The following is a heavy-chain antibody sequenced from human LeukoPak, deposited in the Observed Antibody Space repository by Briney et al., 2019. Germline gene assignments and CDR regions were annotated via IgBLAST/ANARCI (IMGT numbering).Heavy chain of an antibody. D-gene: IGHD3-22*01. V-gene: IGHV3-33*01. CDR3: ARALASSGYYSFLDY. CDR2: IWYDGSNE. CDR1: GFTFSSYG. J-gene: IGHJ4*02. Sequence: GGSLRLSCVASGFTFSSYGMHWVRQAAGKGPEWVAVIWYDGSNENYADSVKGRFTISRDNSENTLYLQMNSLRAEDTAVYYCARALASSGYYSFLDYWGQGTLVTVSS.